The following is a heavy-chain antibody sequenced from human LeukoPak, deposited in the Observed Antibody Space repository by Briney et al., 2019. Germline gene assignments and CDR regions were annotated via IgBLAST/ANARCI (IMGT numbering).Heavy chain of an antibody. Sequence: GGSLRLSCAASGFSFSSNWMSWVRQAPGKGLEWVAVIWYDGSNKYYADSVKGRFTISRDNSKNTLYLQMNSLRAEDTAVYYCARDRWELPPDGMDVWGQGTTVTVSS. D-gene: IGHD1-26*01. CDR2: IWYDGSNK. V-gene: IGHV3-33*08. CDR1: GFSFSSNW. J-gene: IGHJ6*02. CDR3: ARDRWELPPDGMDV.